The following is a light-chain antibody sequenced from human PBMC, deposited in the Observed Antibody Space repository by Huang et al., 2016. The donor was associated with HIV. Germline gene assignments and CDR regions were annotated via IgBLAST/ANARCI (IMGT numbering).Light chain of an antibody. J-gene: IGKJ2*01. CDR2: AGS. CDR3: QQCGTF. V-gene: IGKV3-20*01. CDR1: QSVSSRR. Sequence: EIVLTQPPGTLSLSPVGRATLSCRASQSVSSRRVAWKRRKPGQPPILLIYAGSRRATGIPDRCSGSGSGTGFTLTISRLEPEDFAVDYCQQCGTFFGEGTKLEIK.